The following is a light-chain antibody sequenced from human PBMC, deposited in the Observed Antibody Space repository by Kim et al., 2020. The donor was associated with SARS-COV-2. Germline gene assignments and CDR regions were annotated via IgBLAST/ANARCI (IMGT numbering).Light chain of an antibody. V-gene: IGKV3-20*01. J-gene: IGKJ1*01. CDR3: HQYGSSPRT. Sequence: EIVLTQSPGTLSLSPGERATLSCRASQSVSSTYLVWYQQKPGQAPRLVMYGAYNRATGIPDRFSGSGSGTDFTLTISRLEPEDFALYYCHQYGSSPRTFGQGTKVDIK. CDR1: QSVSSTY. CDR2: GAY.